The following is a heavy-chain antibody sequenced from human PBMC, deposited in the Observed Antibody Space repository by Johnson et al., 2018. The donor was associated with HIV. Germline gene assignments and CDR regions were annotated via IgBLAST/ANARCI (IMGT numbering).Heavy chain of an antibody. D-gene: IGHD3-22*01. CDR1: GFTVSSNY. Sequence: VHLVESGGGLVQPGGSLRLSCAASGFTVSSNYMSWVRQAPGKGLEWVSVIYSGGSTYYADSVKGRFTISRDNSKNTLYLQMNSLRAEDTAVYYCARGVGLVDGMIVDAFDIWGQGTMVTVSS. CDR3: ARGVGLVDGMIVDAFDI. V-gene: IGHV3-66*02. CDR2: IYSGGST. J-gene: IGHJ3*02.